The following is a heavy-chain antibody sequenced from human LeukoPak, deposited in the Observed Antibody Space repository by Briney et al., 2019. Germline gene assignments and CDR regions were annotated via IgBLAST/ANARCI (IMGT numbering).Heavy chain of an antibody. CDR3: ARSIATPSTNWFDR. D-gene: IGHD6-6*01. CDR1: GDSVSSNSAA. V-gene: IGHV6-1*01. CDR2: AYYRSKWYN. J-gene: IGHJ5*02. Sequence: SQTLSLTCAISGDSVSSNSAAWNWIRQSPSRGLEWLGRAYYRSKWYNDYAVSVKSRITINPDTSKNQFSLQLNSVTPDDTAVYYCARSIATPSTNWFDRWGQGTLVTVSS.